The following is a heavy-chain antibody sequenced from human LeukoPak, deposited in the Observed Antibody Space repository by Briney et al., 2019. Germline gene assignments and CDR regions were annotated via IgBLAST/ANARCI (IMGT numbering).Heavy chain of an antibody. CDR1: GFTFSSYE. CDR2: ISSSGGPI. J-gene: IGHJ4*02. CDR3: AKDLRGPKDY. Sequence: GSLRLSCAASGFTFSSYEMNWVCQAPGKGLEWVSYISSSGGPIYYAGPQKGRFTISGDNAKNSLYLQMNSLRADDTAVYYCAKDLRGPKDYWGRGTLDPVSS. V-gene: IGHV3-48*03. D-gene: IGHD5-12*01.